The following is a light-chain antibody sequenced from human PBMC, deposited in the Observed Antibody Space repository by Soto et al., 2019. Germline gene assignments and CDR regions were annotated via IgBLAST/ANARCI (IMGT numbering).Light chain of an antibody. CDR2: TAS. CDR1: RSVSSN. J-gene: IGKJ2*01. CDR3: QQYHNWPPVT. V-gene: IGKV3-15*01. Sequence: EIVMTQSPATLSVSPGESATLSCTASRSVSSNLAWYQHKPGQAPRLLLYTASTRATGIPARFSGSGSETELTLTISGLQSEDVAVYYCQQYHNWPPVTFGQGTKLEIK.